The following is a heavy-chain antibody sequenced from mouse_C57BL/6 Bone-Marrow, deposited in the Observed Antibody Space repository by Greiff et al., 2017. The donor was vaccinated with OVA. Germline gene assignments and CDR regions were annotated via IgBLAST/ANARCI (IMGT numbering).Heavy chain of an antibody. Sequence: EVHLVESGPGLVKPSQSLSLTCSVTGYSITSGYYWNWIRQFPGNKLEWMGYISYDGSNNYNPSLKNRISITRDTSKNQFFLKLNSVTTEDTATYYCAREDYYDYDDAMDYWGQGTSVTVSS. J-gene: IGHJ4*01. CDR3: AREDYYDYDDAMDY. V-gene: IGHV3-6*01. D-gene: IGHD2-4*01. CDR2: ISYDGSN. CDR1: GYSITSGYY.